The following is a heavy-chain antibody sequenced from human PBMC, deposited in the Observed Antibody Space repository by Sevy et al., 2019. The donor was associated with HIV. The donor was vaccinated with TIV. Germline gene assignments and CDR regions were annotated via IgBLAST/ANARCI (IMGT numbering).Heavy chain of an antibody. Sequence: ASVKVSCKASGYTFTGYYMHWVRQAPGQGLEWMGWINPDSGGPNYAPRFQGRVTLTRDTSIGTAYMELSRLKSDDTAVYYCVRDDRDGYFDYWGQGTLVTVSS. V-gene: IGHV1-2*02. CDR1: GYTFTGYY. CDR3: VRDDRDGYFDY. J-gene: IGHJ4*02. CDR2: INPDSGGP.